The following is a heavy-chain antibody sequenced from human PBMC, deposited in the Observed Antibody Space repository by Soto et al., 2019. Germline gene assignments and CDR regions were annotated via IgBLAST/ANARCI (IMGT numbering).Heavy chain of an antibody. V-gene: IGHV3-9*01. J-gene: IGHJ4*02. CDR2: IRWNSGSI. Sequence: EVQLVESGGGLVQPGRSLRLSCAASGFTFDDYAMHWVRQAPGKGLEWVSGIRWNSGSIGYADAVKGRFTISRDNAKNSLYLQMNSLRAEDTALYYCATVRGTYCTSTSCYFDYWCQGTLVTVSS. CDR1: GFTFDDYA. CDR3: ATVRGTYCTSTSCYFDY. D-gene: IGHD2-2*01.